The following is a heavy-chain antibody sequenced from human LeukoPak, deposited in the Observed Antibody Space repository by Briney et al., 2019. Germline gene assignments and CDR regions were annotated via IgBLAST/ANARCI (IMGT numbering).Heavy chain of an antibody. CDR1: GFTFNYYA. Sequence: GGSLRLSCAASGFTFNYYAMHWVRQAPGKGLEYVSAISSDGGSTYYANSVKGRFTISRDNIKNSLYLQMRSLRTEDTALYYCAKDYYWGQGTLVTVSS. J-gene: IGHJ4*02. CDR3: AKDYY. CDR2: ISSDGGST. V-gene: IGHV3-64*01.